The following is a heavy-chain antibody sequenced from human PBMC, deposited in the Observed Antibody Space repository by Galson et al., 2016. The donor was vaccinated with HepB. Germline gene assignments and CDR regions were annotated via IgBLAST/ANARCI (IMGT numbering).Heavy chain of an antibody. CDR2: IHWDDDK. CDR1: GFSLSRSAEG. J-gene: IGHJ4*02. V-gene: IGHV2-5*02. Sequence: PALVKPTQTLTLTCTFSGFSLSRSAEGVGWIRQPPGKALEWLARIHWDDDKRYSPSLKSRLTITKDTPKNQVVLTITDMDPVATATYYCAHKLTPTEALLDSWGQGTLVTVSS. CDR3: AHKLTPTEALLDS.